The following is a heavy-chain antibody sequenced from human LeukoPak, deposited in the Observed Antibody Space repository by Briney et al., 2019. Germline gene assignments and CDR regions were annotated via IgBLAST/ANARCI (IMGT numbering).Heavy chain of an antibody. V-gene: IGHV4-34*01. D-gene: IGHD1-7*01. J-gene: IGHJ5*02. CDR3: ARAPYNWNYRFDP. CDR1: GGSFSGYY. Sequence: SETLSLTCAVYGGSFSGYYWSWIRQPPGKGLEWIGEINHSGSTNYNPSLKSRVTISVGTSKNQFSLKLSSVTAADTAVYYCARAPYNWNYRFDPWGQGTLVTVSS. CDR2: INHSGST.